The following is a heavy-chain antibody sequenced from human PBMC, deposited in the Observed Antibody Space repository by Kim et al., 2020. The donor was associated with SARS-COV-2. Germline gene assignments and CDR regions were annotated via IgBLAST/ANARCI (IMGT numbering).Heavy chain of an antibody. D-gene: IGHD2-2*03. CDR3: MKGGWGWIWDH. Sequence: GGSLRLSCTTSGFTFTGYAMSWVRQAPGKGLERVSSIDGSDGTTYYVDSVKGRFTISRDNSKNTLYLQMSNLRADDTAVYYCMKGGWGWIWDHWGQGTLV. CDR2: IDGSDGTT. V-gene: IGHV3-23*01. J-gene: IGHJ4*02. CDR1: GFTFTGYA.